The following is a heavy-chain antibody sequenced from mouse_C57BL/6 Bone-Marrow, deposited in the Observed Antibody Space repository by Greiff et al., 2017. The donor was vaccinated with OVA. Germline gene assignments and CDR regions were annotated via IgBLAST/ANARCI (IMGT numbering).Heavy chain of an antibody. CDR1: GYTFTNYW. J-gene: IGHJ2*01. V-gene: IGHV1-63*01. CDR2: IYPGGGYT. Sequence: VQLQQSGAELVRPGTSVKMSCKASGYTFTNYWIGWAKQRPAHGLEWIGDIYPGGGYTNYNEKFKGKATLTADKSSSTAYMQFSSLTSEDSAIYYCARPNWDEGYYFDYWGQGTTLTVSS. CDR3: ARPNWDEGYYFDY. D-gene: IGHD4-1*01.